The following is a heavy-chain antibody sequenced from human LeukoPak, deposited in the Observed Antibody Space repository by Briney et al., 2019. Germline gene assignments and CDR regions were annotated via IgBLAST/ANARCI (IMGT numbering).Heavy chain of an antibody. Sequence: SQTLSLTCTVSGFSISSGDYYWSWIPQPPGKGLEWIGYIYYSGSTYYNPSLKSRVTISVDTSKNQFSLKLSSVTAADTAVYYCAGTIFGVVIISRGGYMDVWGKGTTVTVSS. CDR2: IYYSGST. D-gene: IGHD3-3*01. CDR3: AGTIFGVVIISRGGYMDV. CDR1: GFSISSGDYY. J-gene: IGHJ6*03. V-gene: IGHV4-30-4*08.